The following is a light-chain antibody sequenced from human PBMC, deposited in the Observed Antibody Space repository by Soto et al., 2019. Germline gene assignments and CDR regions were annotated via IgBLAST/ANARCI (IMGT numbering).Light chain of an antibody. CDR3: QQYTDWPRT. CDR2: GAS. J-gene: IGKJ1*01. CDR1: QSVSID. V-gene: IGKV3-15*01. Sequence: EIVMTQSPATRSGFQMVVASGCVRASQSVSIDLAWYQQTPGQAPRLLIFGASTRASGVPDRFSGDGSGTDFTLTVTSLHSEDFGIYYCQQYTDWPRTFGQGTKVDI.